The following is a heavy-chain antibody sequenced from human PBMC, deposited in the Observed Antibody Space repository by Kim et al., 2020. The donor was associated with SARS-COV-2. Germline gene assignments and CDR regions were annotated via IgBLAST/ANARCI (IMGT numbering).Heavy chain of an antibody. J-gene: IGHJ2*01. V-gene: IGHV3-23*01. D-gene: IGHD3-22*01. CDR3: AKTGTSMIVVVITTNYWYFDL. CDR1: GFTFSSYA. Sequence: GGSLRLSCAASGFTFSSYAMSWVRQAPGKGLEWVSAISGSGGSTYYADSVKGRFTISRDNSKNTMYLQMNSLRAEDTAVYYCAKTGTSMIVVVITTNYWYFDLWGRGTLVTVSS. CDR2: ISGSGGST.